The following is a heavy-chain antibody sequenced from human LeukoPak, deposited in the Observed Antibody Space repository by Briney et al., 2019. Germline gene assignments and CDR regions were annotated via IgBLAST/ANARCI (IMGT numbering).Heavy chain of an antibody. CDR1: GGSFSGYY. CDR2: INHSGST. J-gene: IGHJ5*02. D-gene: IGHD3-22*01. CDR3: ARRAQGSSGYYGWFGP. Sequence: PSETLSLTCAVYGGSFSGYYWSWIRQPPGKGLEWIGEINHSGSTNYNPSLKSRVTISVDTSKNQFSLKLSSVTAADTAVYYCARRAQGSSGYYGWFGPWGQGTLVTVSS. V-gene: IGHV4-34*01.